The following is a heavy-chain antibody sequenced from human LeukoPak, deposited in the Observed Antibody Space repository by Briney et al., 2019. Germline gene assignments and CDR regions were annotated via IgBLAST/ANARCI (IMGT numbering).Heavy chain of an antibody. V-gene: IGHV4-39*01. CDR3: AIDYGDYPDY. Sequence: SETLSLTCAVFGAFIDTTSYYCGWIRQPPGKGLEWIGSIYYSGDTHYNPSLKSRVTISADTSKNQFSLKLSSVTAADTAVYYCAIDYGDYPDYWGQGTLVSVSS. D-gene: IGHD4-17*01. J-gene: IGHJ4*02. CDR2: IYYSGDT. CDR1: GAFIDTTSYY.